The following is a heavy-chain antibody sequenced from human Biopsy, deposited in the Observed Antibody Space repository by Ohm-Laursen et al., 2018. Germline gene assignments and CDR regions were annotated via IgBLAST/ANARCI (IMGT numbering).Heavy chain of an antibody. CDR1: GASVSSGSYD. V-gene: IGHV4-61*01. CDR3: ARDFRAGSGFLRSNNHYCGMDV. Sequence: SETLSLTCTVSGASVSSGSYDWSWIRQPPGKGLEWIGNIYNDVSTKYNPSLRSRVTISADKSTNQFSLKLRSVTAADPAVYYCARDFRAGSGFLRSNNHYCGMDVWGPGTRVTVSS. J-gene: IGHJ6*02. CDR2: IYNDVST. D-gene: IGHD5-24*01.